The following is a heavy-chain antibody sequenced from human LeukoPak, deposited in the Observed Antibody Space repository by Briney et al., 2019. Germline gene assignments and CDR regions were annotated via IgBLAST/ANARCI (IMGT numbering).Heavy chain of an antibody. Sequence: GGSLRLSCAASGFTVSSNYMTWVRQAPGKGLEWVSVIYSGGSTYYTNSVKGRFIISRDDSKNTPSLQMNNLRAEDTAVYYCARSRYSGTYESDYWGQGTLVTVSS. CDR2: IYSGGST. J-gene: IGHJ4*02. V-gene: IGHV3-53*01. CDR1: GFTVSSNY. D-gene: IGHD1-26*01. CDR3: ARSRYSGTYESDY.